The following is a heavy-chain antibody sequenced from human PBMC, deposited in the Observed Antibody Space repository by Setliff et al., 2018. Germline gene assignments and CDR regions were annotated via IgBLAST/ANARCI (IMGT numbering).Heavy chain of an antibody. V-gene: IGHV4-39*07. CDR2: IYYSGST. CDR3: ARAKGYCSSTSCRIYYFDY. J-gene: IGHJ4*02. Sequence: PSETLSLTCAVYGGSFSGHYWGWIRQPPGKGLEWIGSIYYSGSTYYNPSLKSRVTISVDTSKNQFSLKLSSVTAADTAVYYCARAKGYCSSTSCRIYYFDYWGQGTLVTVSS. D-gene: IGHD2-2*01. CDR1: GGSFSGHY.